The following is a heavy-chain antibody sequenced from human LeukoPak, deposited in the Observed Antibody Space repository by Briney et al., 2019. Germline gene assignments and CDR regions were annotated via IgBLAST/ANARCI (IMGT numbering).Heavy chain of an antibody. J-gene: IGHJ4*02. V-gene: IGHV3-23*01. D-gene: IGHD2-21*02. CDR1: GFTFSTSA. Sequence: GGSLRLSCAASGFTFSTSAMGWVRQAPGKGLEWVSSIKGGGGDPFHADSVKGRFTISRDNSKNTLFLQLNSLRADDSAVYYCAKGGHDFNPFYWWGQGTLVTVSS. CDR2: IKGGGGDP. CDR3: AKGGHDFNPFYW.